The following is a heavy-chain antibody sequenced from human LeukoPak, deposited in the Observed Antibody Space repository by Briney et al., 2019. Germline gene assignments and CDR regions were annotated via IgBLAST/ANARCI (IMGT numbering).Heavy chain of an antibody. Sequence: GGSLRVSCAASGFTFSSFAMNWVRQAPGKGLEWVSAISGSGGSTYYADSVKGRFTISRDNSKNTLYLQMNSLRAEDTAVYYCAKDSRYDTMIVVVISFDYWGQGTLVTVSS. CDR3: AKDSRYDTMIVVVISFDY. V-gene: IGHV3-23*01. CDR1: GFTFSSFA. D-gene: IGHD3-22*01. J-gene: IGHJ4*02. CDR2: ISGSGGST.